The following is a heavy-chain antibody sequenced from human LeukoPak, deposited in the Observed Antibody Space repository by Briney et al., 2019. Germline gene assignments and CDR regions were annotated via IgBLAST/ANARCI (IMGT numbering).Heavy chain of an antibody. D-gene: IGHD3-16*02. CDR3: ARETPDRLPPRSFDY. CDR2: INPNSGGT. J-gene: IGHJ4*02. V-gene: IGHV1-2*02. Sequence: ASVKVSCKASGYTFTGYYMHWLRQAPGQGLEWMGWINPNSGGTSYTQKFQGRVTMTRDTSINTAYMELSRLRSDDTAVYYCARETPDRLPPRSFDYWGQGTLVTVSS. CDR1: GYTFTGYY.